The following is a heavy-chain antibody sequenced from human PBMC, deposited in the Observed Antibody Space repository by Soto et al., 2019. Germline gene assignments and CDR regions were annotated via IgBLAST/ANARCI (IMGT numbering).Heavy chain of an antibody. CDR2: ISYDGRYI. CDR1: GFTFSNYA. V-gene: IGHV3-30*03. J-gene: IGHJ6*02. CDR3: ARDVTDYVLDV. D-gene: IGHD3-9*01. Sequence: VQLVESGGGLVQPGGSLRLSCVASGFTFSNYAMHWVRQAPGKGLEWVALISYDGRYIYYADSVKGRFAISRDNSKKTVELLMNSLRREDTAVYYCARDVTDYVLDVWGQGTTVNVSS.